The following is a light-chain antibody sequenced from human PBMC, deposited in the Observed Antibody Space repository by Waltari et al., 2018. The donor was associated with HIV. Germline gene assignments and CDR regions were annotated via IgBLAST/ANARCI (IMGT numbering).Light chain of an antibody. J-gene: IGKJ5*01. V-gene: IGKV1-39*01. CDR1: QSISSY. Sequence: DIQMTQSPSSLSASVGDRVTITCRASQSISSYLNWYQQKPGKAPKLLIYAASILQSGVPSRFRGSGSGTDFTLTIRSLQPEDFATYYCQQSYTTPITFGQGTRLEIK. CDR2: AAS. CDR3: QQSYTTPIT.